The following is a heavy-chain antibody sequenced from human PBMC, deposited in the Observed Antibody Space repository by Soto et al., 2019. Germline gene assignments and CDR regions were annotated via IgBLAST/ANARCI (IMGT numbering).Heavy chain of an antibody. CDR3: GRARPPAHYYGSGSYYSVFDY. CDR2: IYYSGST. D-gene: IGHD3-10*01. V-gene: IGHV4-59*01. Sequence: PSETLSLTCTVSGCSISSYYWSWIRQPPGKGLEWIGYIYYSGSTNCNPSLKSRVTISVDTSKNQFSLKLSSVTAADTAVYYCGRARPPAHYYGSGSYYSVFDYWGQGTLVTAPQ. CDR1: GCSISSYY. J-gene: IGHJ4*02.